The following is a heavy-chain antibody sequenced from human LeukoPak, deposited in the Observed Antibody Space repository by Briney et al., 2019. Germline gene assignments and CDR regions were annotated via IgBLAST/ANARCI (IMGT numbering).Heavy chain of an antibody. V-gene: IGHV4-34*01. J-gene: IGHJ5*02. Sequence: SETLSLTYAVSGGSFIDYSWSWIRQPPGKGLEWIGKINHSGGTHYSPSLKSRVTISVDTSKNQFSLRLSSVTAADTAVYYCARGGMAAGVSDNWFDPWGQGTLVTVSS. CDR2: INHSGGT. CDR1: GGSFIDYS. CDR3: ARGGMAAGVSDNWFDP. D-gene: IGHD6-25*01.